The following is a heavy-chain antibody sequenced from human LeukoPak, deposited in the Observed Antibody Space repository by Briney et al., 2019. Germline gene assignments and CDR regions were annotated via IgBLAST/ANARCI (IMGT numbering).Heavy chain of an antibody. CDR1: GGSISSHY. J-gene: IGHJ5*02. D-gene: IGHD6-13*01. CDR2: IYYRGGT. CDR3: ARAVDSRTWYRWFDP. V-gene: IGHV4-59*11. Sequence: PSESLSLTCTVSGGSISSHYWSWIRQPPGKGLEWIGYIYYRGGTNYNPSLKSRVTISVDTSKNQFSLKLSSVTAADTAVYYCARAVDSRTWYRWFDPWGQGTLVIVSS.